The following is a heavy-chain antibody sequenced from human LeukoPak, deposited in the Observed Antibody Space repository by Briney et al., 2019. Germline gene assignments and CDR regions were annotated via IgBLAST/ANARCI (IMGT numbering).Heavy chain of an antibody. V-gene: IGHV1-2*02. CDR1: GYTFTGYY. CDR3: ARPESYYGSVHAFDI. Sequence: VASVKVSCKASGYTFTGYYMHWVRQAPGQGLEWMGWINPNSGGTNYAQKFQGRVTMTRDTSISTAYMELSRLRSDDTAVYYCARPESYYGSVHAFDIWGQGTMVTVSS. CDR2: INPNSGGT. J-gene: IGHJ3*02. D-gene: IGHD3-10*01.